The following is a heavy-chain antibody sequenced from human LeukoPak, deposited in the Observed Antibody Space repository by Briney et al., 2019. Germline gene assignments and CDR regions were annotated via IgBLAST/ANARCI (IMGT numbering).Heavy chain of an antibody. Sequence: GRSPRLSCAASGFTFSSYAMHWVRQAPGKGLEWLAVISYDGSNKYYADSVKGRFTISRDNSKNTLYLQMNSLRAEDTAVYYCARDGEAYCTNGVCPLGGLDYWGRGTLVTVSS. CDR3: ARDGEAYCTNGVCPLGGLDY. V-gene: IGHV3-30-3*01. CDR2: ISYDGSNK. CDR1: GFTFSSYA. D-gene: IGHD2-8*01. J-gene: IGHJ4*02.